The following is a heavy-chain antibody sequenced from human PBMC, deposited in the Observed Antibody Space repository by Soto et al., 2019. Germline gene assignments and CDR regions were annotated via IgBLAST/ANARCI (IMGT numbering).Heavy chain of an antibody. D-gene: IGHD3-16*01. Sequence: EVQLVESGGDLVQPGGSLRLSCATSDFTFRNYWMHWVRQAPGKGLEWVANIKPDGSATSYVDSVKGRFTISRDNVRNSVSLQMNSLRVEDTAVYFCFGGNGGPQWGQGTLVTVSS. J-gene: IGHJ4*02. CDR2: IKPDGSAT. V-gene: IGHV3-7*03. CDR3: FGGNGGPQ. CDR1: DFTFRNYW.